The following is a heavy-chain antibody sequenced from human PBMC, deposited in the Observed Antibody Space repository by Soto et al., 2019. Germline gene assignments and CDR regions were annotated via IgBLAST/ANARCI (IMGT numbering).Heavy chain of an antibody. CDR3: ARDTGKDGGYFAWLCPLYYGMDV. Sequence: GSLRLSCAASGFTFRSYSMNWVRQAPGKGLEWVSSISSSSSYIYYADSVKGRFTISRDNAKNSLYLQMNSLRAEDTAVYYCARDTGKDGGYFAWLCPLYYGMDVWGQGTTVTVSS. V-gene: IGHV3-21*01. J-gene: IGHJ6*02. D-gene: IGHD3-9*01. CDR1: GFTFRSYS. CDR2: ISSSSSYI.